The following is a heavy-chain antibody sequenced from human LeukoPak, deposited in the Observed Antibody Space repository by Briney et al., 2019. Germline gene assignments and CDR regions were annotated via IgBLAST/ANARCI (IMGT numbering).Heavy chain of an antibody. CDR2: IKPDGSEK. J-gene: IGHJ4*02. D-gene: IGHD2-15*01. CDR1: GFTFSTYW. Sequence: GGSLRLSCVASGFTFSTYWMSWVRQTPGKRLEWVANIKPDGSEKYYADSVKGRFTISRDNSKNTLYLQLNSLRAEDTAVYYCARQHCSGGDCYFFDWGQGTLVTVSS. V-gene: IGHV3-7*01. CDR3: ARQHCSGGDCYFFD.